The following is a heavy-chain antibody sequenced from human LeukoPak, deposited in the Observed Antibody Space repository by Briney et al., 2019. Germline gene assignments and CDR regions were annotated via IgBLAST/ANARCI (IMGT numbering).Heavy chain of an antibody. V-gene: IGHV3-33*01. CDR3: ARDGGSSWYQHYYYGMDV. J-gene: IGHJ6*02. CDR2: IWYDGSNK. Sequence: GGSLRLSCAASGFTFSSYGMHWVRQAPGKGLEWVAVIWYDGSNKYYADSVKGRLTISRDNSKNTLYLQMNSLRAEDTAVYYCARDGGSSWYQHYYYGMDVWGQGTTVTVSS. D-gene: IGHD6-13*01. CDR1: GFTFSSYG.